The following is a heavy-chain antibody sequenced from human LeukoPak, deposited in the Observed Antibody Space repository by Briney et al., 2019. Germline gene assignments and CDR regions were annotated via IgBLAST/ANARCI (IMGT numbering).Heavy chain of an antibody. V-gene: IGHV3-23*01. CDR3: AKVDYYDSSGYYYVKGFAFDY. D-gene: IGHD3-22*01. CDR2: ISGSGGST. Sequence: PGGSLRLSCAASGFTFSSYAMSWVRQAPGKGLEWVSAISGSGGSTYYADSVKGRFTISRDNSKNTLYLQMNSLRAEDTAVYYCAKVDYYDSSGYYYVKGFAFDYWGQGTLVTVSS. CDR1: GFTFSSYA. J-gene: IGHJ4*02.